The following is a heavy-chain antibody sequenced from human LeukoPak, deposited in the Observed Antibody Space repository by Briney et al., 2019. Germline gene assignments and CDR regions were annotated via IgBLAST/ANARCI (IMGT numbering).Heavy chain of an antibody. J-gene: IGHJ4*02. V-gene: IGHV2-70*01. CDR3: ARIHSGNYCFDY. CDR1: GFSLTSSGVG. CDR2: IYWDDDK. Sequence: SGPTLVKPTQTLTLTCTFSGFSLTSSGVGVGWIRQPPGKALEWLALIYWDDDKYYSTSLKTRLTISKDTSKNQVVLTMTNMDPVDTATYYCARIHSGNYCFDYWGQGTLVTVSS. D-gene: IGHD1-26*01.